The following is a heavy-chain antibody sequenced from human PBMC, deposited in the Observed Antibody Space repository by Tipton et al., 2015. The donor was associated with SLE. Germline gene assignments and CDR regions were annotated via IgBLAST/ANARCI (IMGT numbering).Heavy chain of an antibody. CDR3: ARAEFAFWSGDYTSFNY. D-gene: IGHD3-3*01. CDR1: GGATSSHH. V-gene: IGHV4-59*08. Sequence: TLPLTCTVSGGATSSHHWSWVRLPPGRGLEWIGYIYYMGSTNYNPSPKSRGTISVDTSKNQFSLQLSSVTAAATAVYYCARAEFAFWSGDYTSFNYWSPGTLVTVSS. J-gene: IGHJ4*02. CDR2: IYYMGST.